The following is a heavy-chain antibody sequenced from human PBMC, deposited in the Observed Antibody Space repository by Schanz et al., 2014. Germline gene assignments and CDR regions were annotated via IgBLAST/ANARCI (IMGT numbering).Heavy chain of an antibody. CDR1: GFTFSSHW. CDR2: INSVGSNT. V-gene: IGHV3-74*01. Sequence: EVQLVQSGGGLVQPGGSLRLSCAASGFTFSSHWMHWVRQDPGKGLVWVARINSVGSNTDYADSVTGRFTISRDNAKNTLYLQMNTLRAEDTAVYYCARIMKLGVYGGKGHDSLDIWGQGTMVTVSS. CDR3: ARIMKLGVYGGKGHDSLDI. J-gene: IGHJ3*02. D-gene: IGHD4-17*01.